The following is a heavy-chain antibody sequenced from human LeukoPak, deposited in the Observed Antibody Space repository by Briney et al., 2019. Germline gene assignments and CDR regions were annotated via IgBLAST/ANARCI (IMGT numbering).Heavy chain of an antibody. CDR2: IYYTGKT. Sequence: PSETLSLTCTVSGDSVSNGNYYWSWLRQPPGKALEWIGYIYYTGKTYYNPSLEGRVTILVDTSRNHFSVKLSSVTAADAAVYYCARSQNYYGSGDYWSQGTLVTVSS. V-gene: IGHV4-61*03. CDR3: ARSQNYYGSGDY. J-gene: IGHJ4*02. D-gene: IGHD3-10*01. CDR1: GDSVSNGNYY.